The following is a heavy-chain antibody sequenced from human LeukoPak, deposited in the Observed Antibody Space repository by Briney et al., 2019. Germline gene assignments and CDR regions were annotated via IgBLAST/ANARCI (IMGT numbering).Heavy chain of an antibody. CDR2: ISSSSSTI. V-gene: IGHV3-48*04. Sequence: GGSLRLSCAASGFTFSSYSMNWVRQAPGKGLEWVSYISSSSSTIYYADSVKGRFTISRDNAKKTLYLQMNSLRVEDTAVYYCARSLKGTPGDYWGQGTLVTVSS. CDR1: GFTFSSYS. D-gene: IGHD3-10*01. J-gene: IGHJ4*02. CDR3: ARSLKGTPGDY.